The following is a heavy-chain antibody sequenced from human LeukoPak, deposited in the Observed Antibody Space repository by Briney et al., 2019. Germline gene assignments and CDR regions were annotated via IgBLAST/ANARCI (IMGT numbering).Heavy chain of an antibody. CDR2: ISGSGDST. CDR3: AKIGRYYDFWTGFYEEEVDYMDV. V-gene: IGHV3-23*01. J-gene: IGHJ6*03. CDR1: GFTFSSYG. Sequence: GGSLRLSCAASGFTFSSYGMTWVRQAPGKVLEWVSGISGSGDSTKHADSVKGRFTISRDNSKNTLYLQMNSLRAEDTAVYYCAKIGRYYDFWTGFYEEEVDYMDVWGKGTTVTVSS. D-gene: IGHD3-3*01.